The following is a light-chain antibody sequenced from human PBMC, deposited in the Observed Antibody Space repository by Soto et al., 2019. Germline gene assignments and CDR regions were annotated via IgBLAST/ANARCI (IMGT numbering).Light chain of an antibody. V-gene: IGKV4-1*01. CDR3: QQYFSFPWT. CDR1: QSVLYSSNNKNY. J-gene: IGKJ1*01. Sequence: DIVMTQYPDSLAVSLGERATINCKSSQSVLYSSNNKNYLAWYQQRPGQPPNLLIYWASTRESGVPDRFSGSGSGTDFTLTISSLQAEDVAIYYCQQYFSFPWTFGQGTKVEIK. CDR2: WAS.